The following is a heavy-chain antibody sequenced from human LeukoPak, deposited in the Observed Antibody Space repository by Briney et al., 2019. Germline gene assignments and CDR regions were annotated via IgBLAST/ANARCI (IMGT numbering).Heavy chain of an antibody. CDR3: ARSFYGGPWDY. V-gene: IGHV4-4*09. Sequence: SETLSLTCTVSGGSISSYYWSWIRQPPGKGLEWIGYIYTSGSTNYNPSLKSRVTISVDTTKNQFSLKLSSVTAADTAVYYCARSFYGGPWDYWGQGTLVTVSS. CDR2: IYTSGST. D-gene: IGHD4-23*01. J-gene: IGHJ4*02. CDR1: GGSISSYY.